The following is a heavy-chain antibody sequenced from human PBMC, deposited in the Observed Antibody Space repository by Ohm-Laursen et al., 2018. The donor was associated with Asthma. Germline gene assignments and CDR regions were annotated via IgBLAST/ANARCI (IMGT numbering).Heavy chain of an antibody. CDR2: ISYDGSNK. D-gene: IGHD6-13*01. V-gene: IGHV3-30*18. Sequence: SLRLFCAASGFSFSSYGMHWVRQAPGKGLEWVAVISYDGSNKYYADSVKGRFTISRDNSKNTLYLQMNSLRAEDTAVCYCAKDRGSQQLVNWFDPWGQGTLVTVSS. CDR3: AKDRGSQQLVNWFDP. J-gene: IGHJ5*02. CDR1: GFSFSSYG.